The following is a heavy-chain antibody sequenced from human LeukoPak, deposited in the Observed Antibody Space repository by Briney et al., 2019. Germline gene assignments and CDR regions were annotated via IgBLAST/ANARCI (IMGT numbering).Heavy chain of an antibody. D-gene: IGHD6-13*01. CDR2: ISAYNGNT. J-gene: IGHJ6*03. CDR3: ASNFGYTGYYYYYMDV. Sequence: GASVKVSCKASGYTSTSYGISWVRQAPGQGLDWMGWISAYNGNTNYAQKLQGRVTMTTDTSKSTAYMELRSLRSDDPAVYYCASNFGYTGYYYYYMDVWGKGTTVTVSS. CDR1: GYTSTSYG. V-gene: IGHV1-18*01.